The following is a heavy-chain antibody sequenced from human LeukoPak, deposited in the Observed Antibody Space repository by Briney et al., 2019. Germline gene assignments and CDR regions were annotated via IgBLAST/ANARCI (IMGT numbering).Heavy chain of an antibody. CDR2: IYSGGST. Sequence: RGSLRLSCAASGFTVSSNYMSWVRQAPGKGLEWVSVIYSGGSTYYADSVKGRFTISRDNSKNTLYLQMNSLRAEDTAVYYCARDRQWLVRGLYYYGMDVWGQGTTVTVSS. CDR3: ARDRQWLVRGLYYYGMDV. J-gene: IGHJ6*02. V-gene: IGHV3-66*02. CDR1: GFTVSSNY. D-gene: IGHD6-19*01.